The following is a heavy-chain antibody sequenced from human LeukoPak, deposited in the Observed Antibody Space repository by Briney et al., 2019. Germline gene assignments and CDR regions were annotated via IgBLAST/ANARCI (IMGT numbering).Heavy chain of an antibody. CDR1: GFTFDDYA. V-gene: IGHV3-9*01. D-gene: IGHD3-9*01. CDR3: AKDNSFDIFTPFDY. Sequence: PGGSLRLSCAASGFTFDDYAMHWVRQAPGKGLEWVSGISWNSGSIGYADSVKGRFTISRDNAKNSLYLQMNSLRAEDTALYYCAKDNSFDIFTPFDYWGQGTLVAVSS. J-gene: IGHJ4*02. CDR2: ISWNSGSI.